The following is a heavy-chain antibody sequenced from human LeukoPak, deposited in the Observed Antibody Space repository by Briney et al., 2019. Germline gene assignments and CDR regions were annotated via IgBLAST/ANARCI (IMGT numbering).Heavy chain of an antibody. CDR2: ISYDGSNK. CDR3: AKDHAYWYYYGSGSSLSYFDY. CDR1: GFTFSSYG. Sequence: GGSLRLSCAASGFTFSSYGMHWVRQAPGKGLEWVAVISYDGSNKYYADSVKGRFTISRDNSKNTLYLQMNSLRAEDTAVYYCAKDHAYWYYYGSGSSLSYFDYWGQGTLVTVSS. V-gene: IGHV3-30*18. J-gene: IGHJ4*02. D-gene: IGHD3-10*01.